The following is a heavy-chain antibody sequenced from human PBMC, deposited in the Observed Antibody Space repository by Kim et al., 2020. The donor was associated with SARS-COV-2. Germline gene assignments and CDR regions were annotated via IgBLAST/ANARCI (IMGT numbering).Heavy chain of an antibody. CDR1: GGSVSSGSYY. CDR3: ARDNSGSYYSDGMDV. Sequence: SETLSLTCTVSGGSVSSGSYYWSWIRQPPGKGLEWIGYIYYSGGTNYNPSLKSRVTISVDTSKNQFSLKLSSVTAADTAVYYCARDNSGSYYSDGMDVWG. CDR2: IYYSGGT. D-gene: IGHD1-26*01. J-gene: IGHJ6*01. V-gene: IGHV4-61*01.